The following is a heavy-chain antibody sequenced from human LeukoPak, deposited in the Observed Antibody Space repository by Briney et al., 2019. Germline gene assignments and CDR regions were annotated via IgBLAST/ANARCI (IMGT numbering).Heavy chain of an antibody. V-gene: IGHV1-3*01. J-gene: IGHJ4*02. D-gene: IGHD3-3*01. CDR2: INAGNGNT. CDR1: GYTFTSYA. CDR3: AREAFFWSGYYKGFDY. Sequence: ASVKVSCKASGYTFTSYAMHWVRQAPGQRLEWMGWINAGNGNTKYSQKFQGRVTITRDTSASTAYMELSSLRSEDKAVYYCAREAFFWSGYYKGFDYWGQGTLVTVSS.